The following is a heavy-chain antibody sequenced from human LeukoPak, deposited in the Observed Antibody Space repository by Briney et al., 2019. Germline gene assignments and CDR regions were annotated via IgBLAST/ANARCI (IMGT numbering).Heavy chain of an antibody. CDR2: MHYSGTT. D-gene: IGHD1-26*01. Sequence: PSETLSLTCNVSGGSINNSPYYWAWIRQPPGKGLEWIASMHYSGTTYHNPSLRSRVTISVDTSKNEFSLRLISVTAADTAVYYCARNDRGRPVDYWGQGTLVTVSS. CDR3: ARNDRGRPVDY. V-gene: IGHV4-39*01. CDR1: GGSINNSPYY. J-gene: IGHJ4*02.